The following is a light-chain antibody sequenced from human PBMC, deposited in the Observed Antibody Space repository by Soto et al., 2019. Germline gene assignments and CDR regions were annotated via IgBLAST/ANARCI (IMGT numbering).Light chain of an antibody. V-gene: IGLV2-8*01. Sequence: QSVLTQPPSASGSPGQSVTISCTGTSSDVGGYNYVSWYKQHSGKAPKLMIADVSKRPSGVPDRFSGYKSGNTASLTVSGLQAEDEADYYCSSFAGNNNLVFGGGTKLTVL. CDR1: SSDVGGYNY. CDR3: SSFAGNNNLV. J-gene: IGLJ2*01. CDR2: DVS.